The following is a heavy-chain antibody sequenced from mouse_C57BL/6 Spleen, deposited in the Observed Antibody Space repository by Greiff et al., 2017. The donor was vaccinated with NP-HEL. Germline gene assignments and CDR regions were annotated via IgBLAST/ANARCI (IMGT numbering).Heavy chain of an antibody. D-gene: IGHD2-4*01. V-gene: IGHV1-52*01. CDR3: ALYYDYGAWFAY. CDR1: GYTFTSYW. J-gene: IGHJ3*01. CDR2: IDPSDSET. Sequence: VQLQQSGAELVRPGSSVKLSCKASGYTFTSYWLHWVKQRPIQGLEWIGNIDPSDSETHYNQKFKDKATLTVDKSSSTAYMQLSSLTSEDSAVYYCALYYDYGAWFAYWGQGTLVTVSA.